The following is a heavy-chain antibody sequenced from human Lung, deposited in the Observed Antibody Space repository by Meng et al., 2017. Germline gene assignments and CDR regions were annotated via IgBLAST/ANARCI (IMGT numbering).Heavy chain of an antibody. CDR2: IYNSGST. V-gene: IGHV4-30-4*01. CDR1: GGSISSSNYY. J-gene: IGHJ2*01. CDR3: ARGQKGYFDL. Sequence: VPGQAPGPGLVKPSQTLSLTCTVSGGSISSSNYYWSWIRQPPGKGLEWSGHIYNSGSTYYNPSLKSRITISVDTSKNQFSLKLSSVTAADTAVYYCARGQKGYFDLWGRGTLVTVSS.